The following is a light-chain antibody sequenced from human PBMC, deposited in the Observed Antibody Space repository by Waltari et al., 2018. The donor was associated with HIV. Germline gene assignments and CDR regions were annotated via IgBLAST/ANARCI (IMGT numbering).Light chain of an antibody. CDR1: EAISSSH. CDR2: GAS. CDR3: HQYDALPET. J-gene: IGKJ1*01. V-gene: IGKV3-20*01. Sequence: IVLTQSPGTLSLSPREGATLSCKASEAISSSHLAWYQLKPRQAPRLLIYGASVRAADVPDRFSGRAFGADFTLAITRLEPDDFAVYFCHQYDALPETFGQGT.